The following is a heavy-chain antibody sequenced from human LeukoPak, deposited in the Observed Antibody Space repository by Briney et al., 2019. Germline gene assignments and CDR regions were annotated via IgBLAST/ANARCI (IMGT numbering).Heavy chain of an antibody. CDR1: GGSISSGSYY. J-gene: IGHJ6*03. V-gene: IGHV4-61*02. Sequence: SQTLSLTCTVSGGSISSGSYYWSWIRQPAGKGLEWIGRIYTSGSTNYNPSLKSRVTISVDTSKNQFSLKLSSVTAADTAVYDCARSVGQLELGYYYYMDVWGKGTTVTVSS. CDR2: IYTSGST. CDR3: ARSVGQLELGYYYYMDV. D-gene: IGHD1-7*01.